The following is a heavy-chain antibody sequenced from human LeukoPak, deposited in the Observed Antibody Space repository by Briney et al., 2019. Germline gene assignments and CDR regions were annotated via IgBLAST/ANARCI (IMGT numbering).Heavy chain of an antibody. CDR2: ISYDGSNK. D-gene: IGHD6-19*01. CDR1: GFTFSSYE. V-gene: IGHV3-30*03. J-gene: IGHJ6*03. CDR3: ARSPGLYYYYMDV. Sequence: PGGSLRLSCAASGFTFSSYEMNWVRQAPGKGLEWVAVISYDGSNKYYADSVKGRFTISRDNAKNSLYLQMNSLRAEDTAVYYCARSPGLYYYYMDVWGKGTTVTVSS.